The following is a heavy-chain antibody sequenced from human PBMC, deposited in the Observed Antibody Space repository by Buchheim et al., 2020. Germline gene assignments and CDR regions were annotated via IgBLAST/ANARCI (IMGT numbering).Heavy chain of an antibody. Sequence: QVQLVESGGGLVKPGGSLRLSCAASGFTFSDYYMRWIRQAPGKGLEWVSYSISSGSTIYYADSVKGRFTISRDNAKNSLYLQMNSLRAEDTAVYYCARAIPTYYYDSSGYWGPSGGPYYFDYWGQGTL. CDR2: SISSGSTI. V-gene: IGHV3-11*01. CDR3: ARAIPTYYYDSSGYWGPSGGPYYFDY. D-gene: IGHD3-22*01. CDR1: GFTFSDYY. J-gene: IGHJ4*02.